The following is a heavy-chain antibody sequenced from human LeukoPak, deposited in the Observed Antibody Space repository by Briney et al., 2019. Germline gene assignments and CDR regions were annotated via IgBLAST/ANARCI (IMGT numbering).Heavy chain of an antibody. D-gene: IGHD6-25*01. V-gene: IGHV1-8*01. J-gene: IGHJ4*02. CDR2: MNPNSGNT. CDR1: GYTFTSYD. CDR3: ARVVAAYVEYFDY. Sequence: ASVKVSCKASGYTFTSYDISWVRQATGQGLEWMGWMNPNSGNTGYAQKFQGRVTMTRNTSISTAYMELSSLRSEDTAVYYCARVVAAYVEYFDYWGQGTLVTVSS.